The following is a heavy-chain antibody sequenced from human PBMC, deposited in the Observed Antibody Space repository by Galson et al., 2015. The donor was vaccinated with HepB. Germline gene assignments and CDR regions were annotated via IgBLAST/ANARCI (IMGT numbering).Heavy chain of an antibody. Sequence: SLRLSCAASGFTFSSYAMSWVRQTPGKGLEWVSAMSGSGGSTYYADSVKGRFTISRDNSKNTLYLQMNSLRAEDTAVYYCAKGWSSSWSYNWFDPWGQGTLVTVSS. V-gene: IGHV3-23*01. CDR1: GFTFSSYA. CDR3: AKGWSSSWSYNWFDP. D-gene: IGHD6-13*01. J-gene: IGHJ5*02. CDR2: MSGSGGST.